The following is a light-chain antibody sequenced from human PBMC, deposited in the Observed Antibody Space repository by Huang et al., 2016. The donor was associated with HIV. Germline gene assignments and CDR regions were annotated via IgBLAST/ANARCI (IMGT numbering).Light chain of an antibody. V-gene: IGKV3-15*01. J-gene: IGKJ4*01. Sequence: EIVMTQSPAPLSVAPGERVTLSCRASQNLNSGLAWYQQKPGQAPRLLMYDASTRATGFPAGFSGSGSGTEFTLTISSLQSEDFAVYYCQQYKDWPLTFGGGTKVEIK. CDR2: DAS. CDR1: QNLNSG. CDR3: QQYKDWPLT.